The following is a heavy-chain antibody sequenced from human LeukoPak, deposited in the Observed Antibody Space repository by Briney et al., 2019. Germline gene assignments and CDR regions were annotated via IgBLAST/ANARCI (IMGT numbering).Heavy chain of an antibody. J-gene: IGHJ5*02. Sequence: SETLSLTCAVYGGSFIGYYWSWIRHPPGKGLEWIGEINHSGSTNYNPSLKSRVNISVDPYKNQFSLKLSSVTAADTAVYYCARGRGTMVRGVKYNWFDPWGQGTLVTVSS. V-gene: IGHV4-34*01. CDR3: ARGRGTMVRGVKYNWFDP. CDR2: INHSGST. D-gene: IGHD3-10*01. CDR1: GGSFIGYY.